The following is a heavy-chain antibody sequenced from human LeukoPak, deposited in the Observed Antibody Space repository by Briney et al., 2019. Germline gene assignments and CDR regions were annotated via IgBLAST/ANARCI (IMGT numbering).Heavy chain of an antibody. CDR2: IKQDGSDS. J-gene: IGHJ4*02. V-gene: IGHV3-7*01. CDR1: GFTLSSYW. Sequence: PGGSLRLSCAASGFTLSSYWMSWVRQAPGKGLEWVANIKQDGSDSYYVHSVKGRFTISRDNAMNSLYLQMNSLRAEDTAVYYCARGPSGYHNTGGQGTLVTVSS. D-gene: IGHD5-12*01. CDR3: ARGPSGYHNT.